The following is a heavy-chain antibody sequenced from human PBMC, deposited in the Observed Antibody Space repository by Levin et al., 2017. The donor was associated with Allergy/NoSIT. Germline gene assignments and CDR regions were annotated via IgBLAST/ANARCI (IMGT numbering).Heavy chain of an antibody. CDR1: GGSVSSGSYY. Sequence: SETLSLTCTVSGGSVSSGSYYWSWIRQPPGKGLEWIGYIYYSGSTNYNPSLKSRVTISVDTSKNQFSLKLSSVSAADTAVYYCAREVTTPYFYYYGMDVWGQGTTVTVSS. V-gene: IGHV4-61*01. CDR3: AREVTTPYFYYYGMDV. CDR2: IYYSGST. D-gene: IGHD4-11*01. J-gene: IGHJ6*02.